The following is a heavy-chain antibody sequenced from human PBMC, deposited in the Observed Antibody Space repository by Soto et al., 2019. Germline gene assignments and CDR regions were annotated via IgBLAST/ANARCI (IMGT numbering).Heavy chain of an antibody. CDR2: IYHSGST. V-gene: IGHV4-31*03. Sequence: SETLSLTCTVYGASVRSGGYYWNWIRQRPGKGLEWIGYIYHSGSTYSNPSLKSRASMSVDTSKNQFSLKLASVTAADTAVYYCETDTTALGTFDSWGQGTLVTVSS. D-gene: IGHD5-18*01. CDR3: ETDTTALGTFDS. J-gene: IGHJ4*02. CDR1: GASVRSGGYY.